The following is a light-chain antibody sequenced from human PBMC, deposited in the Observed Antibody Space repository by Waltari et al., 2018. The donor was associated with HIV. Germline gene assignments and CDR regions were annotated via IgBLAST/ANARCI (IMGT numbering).Light chain of an antibody. V-gene: IGLV2-8*01. CDR2: EVL. J-gene: IGLJ2*01. CDR1: SSDIGDYDY. Sequence: QSALTQPPSASGSPGQSVTISCTGTSSDIGDYDYVSWYQHQPGEAPKLLIYEVLNRPSGVAHRFSGSKSGNTASLTVSGLQAEDEADYYCSSYGGNSNVIFGGGTKLTVL. CDR3: SSYGGNSNVI.